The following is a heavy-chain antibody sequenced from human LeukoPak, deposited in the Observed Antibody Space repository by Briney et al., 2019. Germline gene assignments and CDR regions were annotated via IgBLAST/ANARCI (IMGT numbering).Heavy chain of an antibody. Sequence: GASVKVSCKASRYTFTSYDINWVRQATGQGLEWMGWMNPNSGNTGYAQKFQGRVTMTRNTSISTAYMELSSLRSEDTAVYYCARGRELPYYDFWSGYTRFDPWGPGTLVTVSS. CDR1: RYTFTSYD. CDR3: ARGRELPYYDFWSGYTRFDP. V-gene: IGHV1-8*01. CDR2: MNPNSGNT. J-gene: IGHJ5*02. D-gene: IGHD3-3*01.